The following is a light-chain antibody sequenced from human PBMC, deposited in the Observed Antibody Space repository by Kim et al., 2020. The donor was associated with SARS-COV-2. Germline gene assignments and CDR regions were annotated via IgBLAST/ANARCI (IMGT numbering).Light chain of an antibody. CDR2: EVN. CDR3: GSYAGSNTWV. J-gene: IGLJ3*02. Sequence: GQSVTISCTGTSSDVGGYTYVSWYQQHPGKVPKLIIYEVNRRPSGVPDRFSGSKSDNTASLTVSGLQADDEADYHCGSYAGSNTWVFGGGTQLTVL. CDR1: SSDVGGYTY. V-gene: IGLV2-8*01.